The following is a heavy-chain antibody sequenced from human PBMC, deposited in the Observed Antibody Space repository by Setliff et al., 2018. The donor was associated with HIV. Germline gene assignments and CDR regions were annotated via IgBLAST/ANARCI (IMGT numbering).Heavy chain of an antibody. V-gene: IGHV3-23*01. CDR1: GFTFGSFA. J-gene: IGHJ4*02. D-gene: IGHD3-22*01. CDR3: AKAHPGSSGLIDY. CDR2: LSGSGVST. Sequence: ASVKVSCAASGFTFGSFAMSWVRQAPGKGLEWVSTLSGSGVSTYYADSVKGRFTISRDNSKNTLYLQMSSLRAEDTAVYYCAKAHPGSSGLIDYWGQGTLVTVSS.